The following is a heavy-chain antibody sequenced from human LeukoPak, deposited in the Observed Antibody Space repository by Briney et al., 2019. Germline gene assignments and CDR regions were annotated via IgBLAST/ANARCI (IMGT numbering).Heavy chain of an antibody. CDR1: GSSFSDYN. D-gene: IGHD6-13*01. CDR3: ARARSTSSWNGENWFDP. CDR2: ISSGSGRI. J-gene: IGHJ5*02. V-gene: IGHV3-48*02. Sequence: GGSLRLSCAASGSSFSDYNMNWVRQAPGKGLEWVSFISSGSGRIDYADSVKGRFTISRDNVKNSLYLQLNSLRDEDTAVYYCARARSTSSWNGENWFDPRGQGTLVSVSS.